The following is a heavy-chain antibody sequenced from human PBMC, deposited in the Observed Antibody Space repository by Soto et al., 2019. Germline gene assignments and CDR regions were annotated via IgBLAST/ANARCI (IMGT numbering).Heavy chain of an antibody. D-gene: IGHD6-19*01. Sequence: QITLKESGPTLVKPTQTITLTCSFSGFSLSTSAVGVGWIRQPPGKAPEWLALIYWDDDKQYSPSLKSRLTITKDTSKNQVVLTMTNMDPVDTATYHCAHGSGWLHEYWGQCILVTVSS. CDR2: IYWDDDK. CDR3: AHGSGWLHEY. J-gene: IGHJ4*02. CDR1: GFSLSTSAVG. V-gene: IGHV2-5*02.